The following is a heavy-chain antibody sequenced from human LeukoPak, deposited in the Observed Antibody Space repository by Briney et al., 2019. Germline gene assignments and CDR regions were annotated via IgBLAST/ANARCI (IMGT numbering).Heavy chain of an antibody. CDR2: INSDGSST. D-gene: IGHD3-22*01. J-gene: IGHJ4*02. CDR3: ARVATYYDSSGYNSGYFDY. Sequence: GGSLRLSCAASGFAFSSYWMHWVRQAPGKGLVWVSRINSDGSSTSYADSVKGRFTISRDNAKNTLYLQMNSLRAEDTAVYYCARVATYYDSSGYNSGYFDYWGQGTLVTVSS. V-gene: IGHV3-74*01. CDR1: GFAFSSYW.